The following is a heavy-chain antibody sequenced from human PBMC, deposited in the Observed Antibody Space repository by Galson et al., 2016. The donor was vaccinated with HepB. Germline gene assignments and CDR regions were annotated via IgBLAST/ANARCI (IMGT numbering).Heavy chain of an antibody. CDR2: VYNRGTT. V-gene: IGHV3-53*01. CDR1: EFTVSANY. D-gene: IGHD4-17*01. CDR3: ARDLPPVTHGLLY. J-gene: IGHJ4*02. Sequence: SLRLSCAASEFTVSANYMAWVRQAPGKGLEWVSVVYNRGTTYYADSVKGRFTISRDDSENTLSLQMNSLGVEDTAVYYCARDLPPVTHGLLYWGQGIPVTVSS.